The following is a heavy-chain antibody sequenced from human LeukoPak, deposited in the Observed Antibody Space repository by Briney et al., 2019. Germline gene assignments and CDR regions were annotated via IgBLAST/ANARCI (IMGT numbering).Heavy chain of an antibody. CDR3: ARSPLCRKLRFLECRNWFDP. J-gene: IGHJ5*02. CDR1: GYTFTGYY. CDR2: INPNSGNT. D-gene: IGHD3-3*01. Sequence: GASVKVSCKASGYTFTGYYMHWVRQAPGQGLEWMGWINPNSGNTGYAQKFQGRVTITRNTSISTAYMELSSLRSEDTAVYYCARSPLCRKLRFLECRNWFDPWGQGTLVTVSS. V-gene: IGHV1-8*03.